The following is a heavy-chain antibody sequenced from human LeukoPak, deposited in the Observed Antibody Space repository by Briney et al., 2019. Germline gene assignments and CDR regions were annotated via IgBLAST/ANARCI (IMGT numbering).Heavy chain of an antibody. J-gene: IGHJ2*01. Sequence: PSETLSLTCTVSAGSISSYYWTWIRQPAGKGLEWIGQIYSSGSTIYNPSLRSRVTLSVDTSKNQFSLKLTSVTAADTAVYYCAREDWDAATRNRYIDLWGRGTLVTVSS. D-gene: IGHD5-18*01. CDR1: AGSISSYY. CDR2: IYSSGST. CDR3: AREDWDAATRNRYIDL. V-gene: IGHV4-4*07.